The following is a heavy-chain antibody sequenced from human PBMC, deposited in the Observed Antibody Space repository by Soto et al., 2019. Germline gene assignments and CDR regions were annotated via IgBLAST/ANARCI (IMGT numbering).Heavy chain of an antibody. D-gene: IGHD3-10*01. J-gene: IGHJ6*02. V-gene: IGHV3-23*01. Sequence: GGSLRLSCRASGLAFGNYAMNWVRQVPGRGLEWVAGVSTNGRSTYYADSVRGRFTISRDNSKITVYLQMNSLRAEDTAVQYCAKDRAFNYFYGMDVWGQGTTVTVSS. CDR1: GLAFGNYA. CDR3: AKDRAFNYFYGMDV. CDR2: VSTNGRST.